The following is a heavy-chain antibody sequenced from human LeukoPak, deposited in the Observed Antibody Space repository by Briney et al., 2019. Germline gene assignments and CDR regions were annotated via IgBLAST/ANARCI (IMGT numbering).Heavy chain of an antibody. CDR2: INHSGST. CDR3: ARRDYDFWSGYYKHNYFDY. J-gene: IGHJ4*02. Sequence: SETLSLTCTVSGGSISSGGYYWSWIRQPPGKGLEWIGEINHSGSTNYNPSLKSRVTISVDTSKNQFSLKLSSVTAADTAVYYCARRDYDFWSGYYKHNYFDYWGQGTLVTVSS. V-gene: IGHV4-34*01. D-gene: IGHD3-3*01. CDR1: GGSISSGGYY.